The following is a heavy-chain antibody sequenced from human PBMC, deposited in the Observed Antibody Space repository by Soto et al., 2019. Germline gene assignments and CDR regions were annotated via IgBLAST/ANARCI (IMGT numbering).Heavy chain of an antibody. CDR1: GYTFTGYY. Sequence: GASVKVSCKASGYTFTGYYMHWVRQAPGQGLEWMGWINPNSGGTNYAQKFQGRVTMTRDTSISTAYMELGRLRSDDTAVYYCARVYRDFDYYGMDVWGQGTTVTVSS. V-gene: IGHV1-2*02. J-gene: IGHJ6*02. D-gene: IGHD1-26*01. CDR2: INPNSGGT. CDR3: ARVYRDFDYYGMDV.